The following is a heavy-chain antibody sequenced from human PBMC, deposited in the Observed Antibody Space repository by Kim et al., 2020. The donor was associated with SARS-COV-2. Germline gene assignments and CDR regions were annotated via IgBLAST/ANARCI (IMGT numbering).Heavy chain of an antibody. Sequence: GGSLRLSCAASGFTFSSYSMNWVRQAPGKGLEWVSYISSSSSTIYYADSVKGRFTISRDNAKNSLYLQMNSLRDEDTAVYYCARDSDGGNSAGYYYYGMDVWGQGTTVTVSS. J-gene: IGHJ6*02. CDR3: ARDSDGGNSAGYYYYGMDV. CDR2: ISSSSSTI. V-gene: IGHV3-48*02. D-gene: IGHD2-21*02. CDR1: GFTFSSYS.